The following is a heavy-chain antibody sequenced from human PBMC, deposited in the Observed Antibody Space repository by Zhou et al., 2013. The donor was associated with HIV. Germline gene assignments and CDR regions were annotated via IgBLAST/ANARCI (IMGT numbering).Heavy chain of an antibody. J-gene: IGHJ6*04. CDR2: ISAYNGNT. CDR3: ARDPVGDGYKSYYYYGMDV. V-gene: IGHV1-18*01. CDR1: GYTFTSYG. Sequence: QVQLVQSGAEVKKPGASVKVSCKASGYTFTSYGISWVRQAPGQGLEWMGWISAYNGNTNYAQKLQGRVTMTTDTSTSTAYMLLRSLRSDDTAVYYCARDPVGDGYKSYYYYGMDVWARTTVTVSS. D-gene: IGHD1-26*01.